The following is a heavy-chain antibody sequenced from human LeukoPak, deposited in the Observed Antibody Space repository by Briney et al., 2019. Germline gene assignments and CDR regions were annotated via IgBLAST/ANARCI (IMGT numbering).Heavy chain of an antibody. D-gene: IGHD1-26*01. CDR3: ARAPLYSGSYGN. J-gene: IGHJ4*02. V-gene: IGHV4-30-4*08. Sequence: SQTLSLTCTVSGGSISSGDYYWSWIRQPPGKGLEWIGYIYYSGSTYYNPSLKSRVTISVDTSKNQFSLKLSSVTAADTAVYYCARAPLYSGSYGNWGQGTLVTVS. CDR1: GGSISSGDYY. CDR2: IYYSGST.